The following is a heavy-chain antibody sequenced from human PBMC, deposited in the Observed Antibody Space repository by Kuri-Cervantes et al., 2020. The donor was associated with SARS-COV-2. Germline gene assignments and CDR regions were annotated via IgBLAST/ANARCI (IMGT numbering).Heavy chain of an antibody. CDR1: GFSFSDAW. Sequence: GESLKISCVGTGFSFSDAWMSWVRQTPGKGLEWVGRFKSKAAGGTIVYAAPVQGRFTISRDDSRSTLYLQMNSLKTEDTGVYYCTTDLGYYDSSGYRFDYWGQGTLVTVSS. J-gene: IGHJ4*02. CDR2: FKSKAAGGTI. CDR3: TTDLGYYDSSGYRFDY. V-gene: IGHV3-15*01. D-gene: IGHD3-22*01.